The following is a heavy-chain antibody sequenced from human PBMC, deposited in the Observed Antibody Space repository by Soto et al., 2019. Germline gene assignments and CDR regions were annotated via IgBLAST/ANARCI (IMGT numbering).Heavy chain of an antibody. D-gene: IGHD2-15*01. CDR2: ISGSGGST. V-gene: IGHV3-23*01. CDR1: GFTFSSYA. CDR3: AKVKYCSGGSCDSGAAYYYYYYMDL. Sequence: GGSLRLSCAASGFTFSSYAMSWVRQAPGKGLEWVSAISGSGGSTYYADSVKGRFTISRDNSKNTLYLQMNSLRAEDTAVYYCAKVKYCSGGSCDSGAAYYYYYYMDLWGKGTKVTVSS. J-gene: IGHJ6*03.